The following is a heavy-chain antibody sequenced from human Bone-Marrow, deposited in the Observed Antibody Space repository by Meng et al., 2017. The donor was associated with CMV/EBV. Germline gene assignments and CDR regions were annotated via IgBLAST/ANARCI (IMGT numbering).Heavy chain of an antibody. V-gene: IGHV3-20*04. CDR3: ARVGYSNLKGDYYYAMDV. Sequence: GDSLKISCADSVLTFDNYGMTWVRQAPGKGLEWVSGINWNGGSSGYIDSVKGRFTISRDNAQNSLYLQMISLRAEDTALYYCARVGYSNLKGDYYYAMDVWGQGTTVTVSS. CDR1: VLTFDNYG. D-gene: IGHD4-11*01. J-gene: IGHJ6*02. CDR2: INWNGGSS.